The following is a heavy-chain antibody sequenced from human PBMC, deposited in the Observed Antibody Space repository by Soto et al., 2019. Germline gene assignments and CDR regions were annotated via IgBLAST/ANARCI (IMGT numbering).Heavy chain of an antibody. Sequence: PVGSLRLSCAASGFTFSSYGMHWVRQAPGKGLEWVAVISYDESDEYYADSVKGRFTISRDNSKNTLYLQMNSLRAEDTALYYCAKAGYCSGGSCYSVLYYWGQGTLVTVSS. CDR2: ISYDESDE. J-gene: IGHJ4*02. V-gene: IGHV3-30*18. D-gene: IGHD2-15*01. CDR3: AKAGYCSGGSCYSVLYY. CDR1: GFTFSSYG.